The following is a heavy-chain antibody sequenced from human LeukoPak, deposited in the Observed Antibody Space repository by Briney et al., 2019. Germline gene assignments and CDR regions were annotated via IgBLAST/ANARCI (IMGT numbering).Heavy chain of an antibody. CDR3: ARGTWNHDSLDY. J-gene: IGHJ4*02. D-gene: IGHD1-14*01. CDR2: MNPNSGNT. Sequence: ASVKVSFKASGYTFTSYDINWVRQATGQGLEWMGWMNPNSGNTGYAQKFQGRVTMTRNTSISTAYMELSSLRSEDTAVYYCARGTWNHDSLDYWGQGTLVTVSS. CDR1: GYTFTSYD. V-gene: IGHV1-8*01.